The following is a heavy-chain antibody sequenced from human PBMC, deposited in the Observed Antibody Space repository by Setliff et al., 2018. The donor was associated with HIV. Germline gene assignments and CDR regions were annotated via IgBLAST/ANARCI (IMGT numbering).Heavy chain of an antibody. D-gene: IGHD6-6*01. CDR1: GGSISSSGYY. V-gene: IGHV4-31*02. Sequence: SETLSLTCSVSGGSISSSGYYWSWIRQHPGKGLDWIGRVYYSGSTDYNPSLQSRATLSIDTSKNQFSLKLTSVIAADTAIYYCARDDPPREDSSSPVLFYSGMDVWGQGTPVTVSS. CDR2: VYYSGST. J-gene: IGHJ6*02. CDR3: ARDDPPREDSSSPVLFYSGMDV.